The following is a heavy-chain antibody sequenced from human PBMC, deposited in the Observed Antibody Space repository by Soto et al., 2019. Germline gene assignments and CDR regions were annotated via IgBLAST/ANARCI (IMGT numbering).Heavy chain of an antibody. D-gene: IGHD6-19*01. CDR2: INAGNGNT. Sequence: QVQLVQSGAEVKKPGASVKVSCKASGYTFTSYAMHWVRQAPGQRLEWMGWINAGNGNTKYSQKFQGRVTITRDTSASTAYMELSSLRSEDTAVYYCARDEASGWSFDYWGQGTLVTVSS. V-gene: IGHV1-3*01. CDR1: GYTFTSYA. CDR3: ARDEASGWSFDY. J-gene: IGHJ4*02.